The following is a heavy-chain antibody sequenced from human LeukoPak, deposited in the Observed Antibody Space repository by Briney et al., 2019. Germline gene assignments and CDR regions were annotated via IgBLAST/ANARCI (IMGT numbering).Heavy chain of an antibody. J-gene: IGHJ4*02. D-gene: IGHD2-2*01. V-gene: IGHV4-34*01. CDR3: ASSLIVVVPAAVSLFDY. Sequence: KPSETLSLTCAVYGGSFSGYYWSWIRQPPGKGLEWIGEINHSGSTNYNPSLKSRVTISVDTSKNQFSLKLSSVTAADTAVYYCASSLIVVVPAAVSLFDYWGQGTLVTVSS. CDR2: INHSGST. CDR1: GGSFSGYY.